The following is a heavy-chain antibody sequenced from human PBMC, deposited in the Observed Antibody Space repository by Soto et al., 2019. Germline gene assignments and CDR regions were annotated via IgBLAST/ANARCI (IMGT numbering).Heavy chain of an antibody. J-gene: IGHJ6*02. CDR2: IIPIFGTA. Sequence: QVQLVQSGAEVKKPGSSVKVSCKASGGTFSSYAISWVRQAPGQGLEWMGGIIPIFGTANYAQKFQGRVTITADESTSSAYMELSSLRSEDTAVYYCARALGTIFGVVTSDYYYGMDVWGQGTTGTVSS. CDR1: GGTFSSYA. D-gene: IGHD3-3*01. CDR3: ARALGTIFGVVTSDYYYGMDV. V-gene: IGHV1-69*01.